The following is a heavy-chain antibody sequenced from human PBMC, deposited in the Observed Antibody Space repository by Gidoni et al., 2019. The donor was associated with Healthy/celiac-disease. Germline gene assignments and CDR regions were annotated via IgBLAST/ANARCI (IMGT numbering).Heavy chain of an antibody. Sequence: EVQLVVSGGGLVKPGGSLQLSRAASGFAFSRYSMNCVRQAPGKGLEWVSSISSSSSYIYYADSVKGRFTISRDNAKNSLYLQMNSLRAEDTAVYYCAREVLRGIVATGYNFDYWGQGTLVTVSS. CDR2: ISSSSSYI. D-gene: IGHD5-12*01. J-gene: IGHJ4*02. CDR1: GFAFSRYS. CDR3: AREVLRGIVATGYNFDY. V-gene: IGHV3-21*01.